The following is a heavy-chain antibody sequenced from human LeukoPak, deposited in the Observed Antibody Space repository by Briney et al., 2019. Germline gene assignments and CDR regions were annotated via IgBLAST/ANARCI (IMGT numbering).Heavy chain of an antibody. J-gene: IGHJ3*02. V-gene: IGHV3-23*01. CDR1: GFTFSSYA. Sequence: GGSLRVSFVASGFTFSSYAMSGVRQAPGKGVQGVSAISGSGGSTYYADSVKGRFTISRDNSKNTLYLQMNSLRAEDTAVYYCAKDSSGWFRSAFDIWGQGTMVTVSS. CDR2: ISGSGGST. CDR3: AKDSSGWFRSAFDI. D-gene: IGHD6-19*01.